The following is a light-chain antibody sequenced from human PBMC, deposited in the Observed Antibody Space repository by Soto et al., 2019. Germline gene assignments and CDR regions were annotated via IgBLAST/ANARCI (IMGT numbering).Light chain of an antibody. Sequence: QSALTQPASVSGSPGQSITISCTGTSSDVGGYNYVSWYQHHPGKAPKLMIYEVNNRPSGVSDRFSASKSGNTASLTISGLQAEDEADYYCSSYTSSTTWVFGGGTKSPS. J-gene: IGLJ3*02. CDR2: EVN. CDR1: SSDVGGYNY. V-gene: IGLV2-14*01. CDR3: SSYTSSTTWV.